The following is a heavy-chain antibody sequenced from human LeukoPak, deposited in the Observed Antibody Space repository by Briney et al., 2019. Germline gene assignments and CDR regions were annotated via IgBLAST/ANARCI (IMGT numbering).Heavy chain of an antibody. V-gene: IGHV3-49*04. CDR1: GFTFGDYA. D-gene: IGHD3-22*01. J-gene: IGHJ4*02. Sequence: PGGSLRLSCTASGFTFGDYAMSWVRQAPGKGLDWVGFIRSKAYGGTTEYAASVKGRFTISRDDSKSIAYLQMNSLKTEDTAVYYCTRLGSGYYYAFDYWGQGTLVTVSS. CDR3: TRLGSGYYYAFDY. CDR2: IRSKAYGGTT.